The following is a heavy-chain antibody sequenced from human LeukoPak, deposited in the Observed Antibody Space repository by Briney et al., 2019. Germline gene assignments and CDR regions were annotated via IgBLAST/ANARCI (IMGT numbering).Heavy chain of an antibody. CDR2: IYYSGST. D-gene: IGHD2-15*01. Sequence: SETLSLTCTVPGGSISSSSYYWGWIRQPPGKGLEWIGSIYYSGSTYYNPSLKSRVTISVDTSKNQFSLKLSSVTAADTAVYYCARLGVAAGLDYWGQGTLVTVSS. CDR1: GGSISSSSYY. CDR3: ARLGVAAGLDY. J-gene: IGHJ4*02. V-gene: IGHV4-39*01.